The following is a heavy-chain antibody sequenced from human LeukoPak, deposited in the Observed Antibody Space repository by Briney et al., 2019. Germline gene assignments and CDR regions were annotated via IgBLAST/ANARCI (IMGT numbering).Heavy chain of an antibody. Sequence: GGSLRLSCAASGFTFSSYAMSWVPQAPGKGLEWVSDLSGSGGSTYYADSVKGRFTISRDNSTNKLYLQMNSLRAEDPSVYYWAKDRGFGPYYFDYWGQGTLVTVSS. J-gene: IGHJ4*02. V-gene: IGHV3-23*01. CDR1: GFTFSSYA. CDR3: AKDRGFGPYYFDY. D-gene: IGHD3-10*01. CDR2: LSGSGGST.